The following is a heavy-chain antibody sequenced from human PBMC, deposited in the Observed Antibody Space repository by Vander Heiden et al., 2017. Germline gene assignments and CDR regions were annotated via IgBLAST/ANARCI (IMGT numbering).Heavy chain of an antibody. CDR3: ARDRPRRGAAADPAGMDV. Sequence: QVQPVESGGGLVKPGGSMRLSCAASGFTFSDYYLSWIRQAPGKGLEWVSYISSSGSTIYYADSVKGRFTISRDNAKNSLYLQMNSLRAEDTAVYYCARDRPRRGAAADPAGMDVWGQGTTVTVSS. CDR1: GFTFSDYY. CDR2: ISSSGSTI. J-gene: IGHJ6*02. V-gene: IGHV3-11*01. D-gene: IGHD6-13*01.